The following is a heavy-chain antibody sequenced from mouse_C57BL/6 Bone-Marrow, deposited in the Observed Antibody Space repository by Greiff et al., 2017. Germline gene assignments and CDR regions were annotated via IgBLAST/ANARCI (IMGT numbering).Heavy chain of an antibody. CDR3: ARWRLRRSAMDY. J-gene: IGHJ4*01. V-gene: IGHV1-55*01. D-gene: IGHD2-4*01. Sequence: VQLQQPGAELVKPGASVKMSCKASGYTFTSYWITWVKQRPGQGLEWIGNIYPGSGSTNYNEKFKSKATLTVDTSSTTAYMQLSSLTSEDAAVYYCARWRLRRSAMDYWGQGPSVTVSS. CDR1: GYTFTSYW. CDR2: IYPGSGST.